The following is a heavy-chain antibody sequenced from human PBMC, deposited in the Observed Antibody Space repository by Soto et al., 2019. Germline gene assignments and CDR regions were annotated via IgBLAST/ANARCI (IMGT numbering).Heavy chain of an antibody. CDR2: IYSGGST. Sequence: PGGSLRLSCAASGFTVSSNYMSWVRQAPGKGLEWVSVIYSGGSTYYADSVKGRFTISRDNSKNTLYLQMNSLRAEDTAVYYCAGALGDFDWLPNSWGQGTLVTVSS. CDR3: AGALGDFDWLPNS. D-gene: IGHD3-9*01. J-gene: IGHJ4*02. V-gene: IGHV3-53*01. CDR1: GFTVSSNY.